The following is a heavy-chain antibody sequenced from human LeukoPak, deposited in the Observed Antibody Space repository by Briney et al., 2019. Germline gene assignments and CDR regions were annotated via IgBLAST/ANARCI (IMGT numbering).Heavy chain of an antibody. CDR3: ARWGSSGYFFDY. Sequence: SQTLSLTCTVSGGSISRGGYYWSWIRQHPGKGLEWIGYIYYSGSTYYNPSLKSRVTISVDTSKNQFSLKLSSVTAADTAVYYCARWGSSGYFFDYWGQGTLVTVSS. V-gene: IGHV4-31*03. CDR2: IYYSGST. J-gene: IGHJ4*02. D-gene: IGHD3-22*01. CDR1: GGSISRGGYY.